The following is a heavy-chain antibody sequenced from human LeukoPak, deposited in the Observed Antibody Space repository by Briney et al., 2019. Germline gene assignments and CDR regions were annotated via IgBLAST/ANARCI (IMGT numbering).Heavy chain of an antibody. CDR1: GYYFTNYW. Sequence: GESLKISCKGSGYYFTNYWMAWVRQMPGEGLEYMGFIYPGENNIRYSPPFQGQVPISADKSINTAYLQWNSLKASDTAMYYCARHITTSSTSSHFDSWGQGTLVTVSS. D-gene: IGHD6-6*01. CDR3: ARHITTSSTSSHFDS. CDR2: IYPGENNI. V-gene: IGHV5-51*01. J-gene: IGHJ4*02.